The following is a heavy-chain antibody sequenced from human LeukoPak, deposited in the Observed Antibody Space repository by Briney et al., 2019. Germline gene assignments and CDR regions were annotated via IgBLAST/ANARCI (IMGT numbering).Heavy chain of an antibody. Sequence: SETLSLTCTVSGGSISSYYRSWIRQPPGKGLEWIGYIYYSGSTNYNPSLKSRVTISVDTSKNQFSLKQSSVTAADTAVYYCARHFSGWYDLAPIGAFDIWGQGTMVTVSS. J-gene: IGHJ3*02. CDR3: ARHFSGWYDLAPIGAFDI. D-gene: IGHD6-19*01. CDR1: GGSISSYY. CDR2: IYYSGST. V-gene: IGHV4-59*08.